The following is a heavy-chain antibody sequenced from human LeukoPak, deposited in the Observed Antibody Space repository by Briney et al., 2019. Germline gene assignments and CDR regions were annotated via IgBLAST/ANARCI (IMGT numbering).Heavy chain of an antibody. CDR3: AKDRRGSYYPDAFVI. CDR2: ISSSSSTI. V-gene: IGHV3-48*01. CDR1: GFTFSSYS. Sequence: GGSLRLSCAASGFTFSSYSMNWVRQAPGKGLEWVSYISSSSSTIYYADSVKGRFTISRDNSKNMLYLQMNSLRAEDTAVYYCAKDRRGSYYPDAFVIWGQGTMVTVSS. D-gene: IGHD1-26*01. J-gene: IGHJ3*02.